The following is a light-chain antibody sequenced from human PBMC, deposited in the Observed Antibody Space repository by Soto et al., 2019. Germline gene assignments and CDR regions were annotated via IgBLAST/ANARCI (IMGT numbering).Light chain of an antibody. Sequence: DIQMTQSPSSLSASVGDRVTITCRASQDIYNYLAWFQQKPGKAPKSLIYAASTLQTGVPSKFSGIASVTDFTLAINCLQPEYFATFYCQQYHNYPPSFGQGTKVEIK. CDR2: AAS. CDR1: QDIYNY. CDR3: QQYHNYPPS. J-gene: IGKJ1*01. V-gene: IGKV1-16*02.